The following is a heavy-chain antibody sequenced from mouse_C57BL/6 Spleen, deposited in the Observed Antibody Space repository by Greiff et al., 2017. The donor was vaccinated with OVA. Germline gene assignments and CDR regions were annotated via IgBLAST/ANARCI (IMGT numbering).Heavy chain of an antibody. D-gene: IGHD2-3*01. CDR3: ARSGGYYDRYYFDY. CDR1: GYAFSSSW. V-gene: IGHV1-82*01. CDR2: IYPGDGDT. Sequence: VQLQQSGPELVKPGASVKISCKASGYAFSSSWMNWVKQRPGKGLEWIGRIYPGDGDTNYNGKFKGKATLTADKSSSTAYMQLSSLTSEDSAVYFCARSGGYYDRYYFDYWGQGTTLTVSS. J-gene: IGHJ2*01.